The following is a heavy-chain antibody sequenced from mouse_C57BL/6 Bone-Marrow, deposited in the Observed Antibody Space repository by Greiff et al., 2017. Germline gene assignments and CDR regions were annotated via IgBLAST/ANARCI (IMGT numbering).Heavy chain of an antibody. CDR1: GFTIKNTY. J-gene: IGHJ3*01. CDR3: AREGDYSNSSGFAH. CDR2: IDPANGNT. Sequence: EVQLQQSVAELVRPGASVKLSCTASGFTIKNTYMHWVKQRPEQGLEWIGRIDPANGNTKYAPKFQGKATITADTSSNTAYLQLSSLTSEDTAIYYCAREGDYSNSSGFAHWGQGTLATVSA. V-gene: IGHV14-3*01. D-gene: IGHD2-5*01.